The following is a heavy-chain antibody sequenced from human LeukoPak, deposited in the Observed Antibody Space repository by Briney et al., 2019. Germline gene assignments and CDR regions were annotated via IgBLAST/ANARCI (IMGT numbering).Heavy chain of an antibody. CDR3: AIGIAAAGTFDY. CDR2: ISSSSSYI. CDR1: GFTFSSYS. V-gene: IGHV3-21*04. D-gene: IGHD6-13*01. J-gene: IGHJ4*02. Sequence: GGSLRLSCAASGFTFSSYSMNWVRQAPGKGLEWVSSISSSSSYIYYADSVKGRFTISRDNAKNSLCLQMNRLRSDDTAVYYCAIGIAAAGTFDYWGQGTLVTVSS.